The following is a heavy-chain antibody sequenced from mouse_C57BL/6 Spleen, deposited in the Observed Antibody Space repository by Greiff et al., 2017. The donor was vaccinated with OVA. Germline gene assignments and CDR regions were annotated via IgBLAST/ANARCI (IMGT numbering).Heavy chain of an antibody. J-gene: IGHJ2*01. D-gene: IGHD2-2*01. CDR1: GYAFSSSW. CDR2: IYPGDGDT. V-gene: IGHV1-82*01. CDR3: AKVYGYDAYFDY. Sequence: QVQLQQSGPELVKPGASVKISCKASGYAFSSSWMNWVKQRPGKGLEWIGRIYPGDGDTNYNGKFKGKATLTAYKSSSTAYMQLSSLTSEDSAVYFCAKVYGYDAYFDYWGQGTTLTVSS.